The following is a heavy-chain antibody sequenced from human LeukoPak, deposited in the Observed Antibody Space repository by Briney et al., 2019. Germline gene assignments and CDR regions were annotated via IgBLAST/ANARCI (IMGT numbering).Heavy chain of an antibody. CDR2: INHSGST. Sequence: SETLSLTCAVYGGSFSGYYRSWIRQPPGKGLEWIGEINHSGSTNYNPSLKSRVTISVDTSKNQFSLKLSSVTAADTAVYYCARITYYDSSGYFDYWGQGTLVTVSS. V-gene: IGHV4-34*01. D-gene: IGHD3-22*01. CDR3: ARITYYDSSGYFDY. CDR1: GGSFSGYY. J-gene: IGHJ4*02.